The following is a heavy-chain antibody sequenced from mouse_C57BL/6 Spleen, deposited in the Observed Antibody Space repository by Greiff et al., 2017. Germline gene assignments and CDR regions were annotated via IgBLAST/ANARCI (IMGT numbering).Heavy chain of an antibody. J-gene: IGHJ4*01. CDR3: ARYYGSTLYYAMDY. D-gene: IGHD1-1*01. V-gene: IGHV5-16*01. CDR2: INYDGSST. CDR1: GFTFSDYY. Sequence: EVHLVESEGGLVQPGSSMKLSCTASGFTFSDYYMAWVRQVPEKGLEWVANINYDGSSTYYLDSLKSRFIISRDNAKNILYLQMSSLESEDTATCYSARYYGSTLYYAMDYWGRGTSVTVSS.